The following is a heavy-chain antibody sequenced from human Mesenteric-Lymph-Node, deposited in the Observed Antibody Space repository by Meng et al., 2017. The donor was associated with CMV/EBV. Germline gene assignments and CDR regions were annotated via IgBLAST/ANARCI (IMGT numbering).Heavy chain of an antibody. CDR3: ATDPHDFWSGKNWFDS. CDR2: ISSSSSSI. Sequence: GESLKISCAASGFTFSTYEMNWVRQAPGKGLEWVSYISSSSSSIYYADSVKGRFTISRDNSRNTVYVQMDSLRPEDTALYHCATDPHDFWSGKNWFDSRGQGTLVTVSS. D-gene: IGHD3-3*01. J-gene: IGHJ5*01. CDR1: GFTFSTYE. V-gene: IGHV3-48*03.